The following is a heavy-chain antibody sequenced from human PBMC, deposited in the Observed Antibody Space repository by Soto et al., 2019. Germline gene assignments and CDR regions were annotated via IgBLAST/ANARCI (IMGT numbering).Heavy chain of an antibody. CDR3: ARHRFNEWELLRDLYNWFDP. D-gene: IGHD1-26*01. V-gene: IGHV4-39*01. CDR2: IYYSGST. CDR1: GGSISSSSYY. Sequence: PSETLSLTCTVSGGSISSSSYYWGWIRQPPGKGLEWIGSIYYSGSTYYNPSLKSRVTISVDTSKNQFSLKLSSVTAADTAVYYCARHRFNEWELLRDLYNWFDPWGQGTLVT. J-gene: IGHJ5*02.